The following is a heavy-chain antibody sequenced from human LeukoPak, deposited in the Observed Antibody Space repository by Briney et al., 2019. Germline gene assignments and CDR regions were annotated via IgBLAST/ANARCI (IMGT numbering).Heavy chain of an antibody. V-gene: IGHV2-70*11. D-gene: IGHD3-10*01. CDR1: GGSINNYYW. CDR3: AREYGSGSYYNVRDYYYMDV. CDR2: TDWDDDK. J-gene: IGHJ6*03. Sequence: TLSLTCTVSGGSINNYYWSWIRQPPGKALEWLARTDWDDDKYYSTSLKTRLTISKDTSKNQVVLTMTNMDPVDTATYYCAREYGSGSYYNVRDYYYMDVWGKGTTVTISS.